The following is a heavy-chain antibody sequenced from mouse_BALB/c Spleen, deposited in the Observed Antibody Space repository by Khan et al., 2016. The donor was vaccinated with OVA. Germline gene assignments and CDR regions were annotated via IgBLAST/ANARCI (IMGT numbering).Heavy chain of an antibody. CDR2: ISHSGST. CDR3: ARDGSRYYYAMDY. D-gene: IGHD2-3*01. J-gene: IGHJ4*01. Sequence: EVELQESGPGLVKPSQSLSLTCIATGYSITSDYARNWNRQLPGNKLELMGYISHSGSTNYNPSFKSRISITRDTSKNQFFMQLNSVTTEDTATYYCARDGSRYYYAMDYWGQGTSVTVSS. V-gene: IGHV3-2*02. CDR1: GYSITSDYA.